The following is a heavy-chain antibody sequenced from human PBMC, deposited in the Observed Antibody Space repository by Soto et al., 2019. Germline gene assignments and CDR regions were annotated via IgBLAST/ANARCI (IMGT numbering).Heavy chain of an antibody. CDR2: ISYDGSNK. V-gene: IGHV3-30-3*01. D-gene: IGHD2-15*01. CDR3: ARDGIVVVVAASTSLNWFDP. J-gene: IGHJ5*02. CDR1: GFIFSTYA. Sequence: QVQLVESGGGVVQPGRSLRLSCAASGFIFSTYAMHWVRQAPGKGVEWVAVISYDGSNKYYADSVKGRFTISRDNSKNTLYLQMNSLRAEDTAVYYCARDGIVVVVAASTSLNWFDPWGQGTLVTVSS.